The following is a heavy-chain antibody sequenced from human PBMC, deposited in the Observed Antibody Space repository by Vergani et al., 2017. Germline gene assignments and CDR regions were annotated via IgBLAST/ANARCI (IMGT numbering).Heavy chain of an antibody. J-gene: IGHJ4*02. V-gene: IGHV4-59*02. CDR1: GFTVSSYY. CDR3: ARGGYSSSWYPFDY. D-gene: IGHD6-13*01. Sequence: VQLVESGGGLVQPGGSLRLSCAASGFTVSSYYWSWIRQPPGKGLEWIGYIYYSGSTNYNPSLKSRVTISVDTSKNQFSLKLSSVTAADTAVYYCARGGYSSSWYPFDYWGQGTLVTVSS. CDR2: IYYSGST.